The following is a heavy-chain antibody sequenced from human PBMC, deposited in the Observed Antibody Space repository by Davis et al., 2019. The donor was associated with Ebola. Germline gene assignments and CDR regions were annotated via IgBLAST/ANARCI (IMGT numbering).Heavy chain of an antibody. J-gene: IGHJ6*03. Sequence: GESLKISCIVSGFSISIYGVNWVRQAPGQGLEWISYISGGSDTIQYADSVKGRFSVSRDNAKNSLYLQMNTLRAEDTALYFCAPNYDAYYANVWGKGTTVTVSS. CDR2: ISGGSDTI. V-gene: IGHV3-48*04. CDR3: APNYDAYYANV. CDR1: GFSISIYG. D-gene: IGHD3-22*01.